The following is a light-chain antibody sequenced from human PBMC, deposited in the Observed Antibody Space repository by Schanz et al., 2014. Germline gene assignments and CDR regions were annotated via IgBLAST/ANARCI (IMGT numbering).Light chain of an antibody. Sequence: QSVLTQPPSVSGAPGQRVTISCTGSSSNIGAGYDVHWYQQLPGTAPKLLIYGNSNRPSGVPDRLSGSKSGTSGSLAISGLQSEDEADYYCAAWDDSLNGWVFGGGTKLTVL. V-gene: IGLV1-40*01. CDR2: GNS. J-gene: IGLJ3*02. CDR1: SSNIGAGYD. CDR3: AAWDDSLNGWV.